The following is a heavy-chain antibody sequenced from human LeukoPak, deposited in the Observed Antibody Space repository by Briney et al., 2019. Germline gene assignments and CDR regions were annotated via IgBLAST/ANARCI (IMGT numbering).Heavy chain of an antibody. D-gene: IGHD1-26*01. CDR1: GFTFDDDG. J-gene: IGHJ3*02. CDR3: AREWSGGFDI. CDR2: INRNGGST. V-gene: IGHV3-20*04. Sequence: GWSLRLSCAASGFTFDDDGMSWVRQGPRKGQEWVSGINRNGGSTAYADPVKGRLTNSRDNAKTSLYLQMDSLRAEDTALYYCAREWSGGFDIWGQGTMVTVSS.